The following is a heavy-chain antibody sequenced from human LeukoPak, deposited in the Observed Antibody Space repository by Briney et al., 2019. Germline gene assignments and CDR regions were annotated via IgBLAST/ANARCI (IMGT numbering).Heavy chain of an antibody. J-gene: IGHJ3*02. D-gene: IGHD6-13*01. CDR3: AKGGRSSGWYGVFDI. CDR1: GFTFSNYA. CDR2: ISGSGGST. Sequence: GGSLRLSCAASGFTFSNYAMSWVRQAPGKGLEWVSAISGSGGSTYYADSVKGRFTISRDNSKNTLYLQMNSLRAEDTAVYYCAKGGRSSGWYGVFDIWGQETMVTVSS. V-gene: IGHV3-23*01.